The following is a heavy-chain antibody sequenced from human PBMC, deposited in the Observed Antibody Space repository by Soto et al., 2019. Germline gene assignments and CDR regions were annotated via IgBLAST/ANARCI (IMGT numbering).Heavy chain of an antibody. CDR2: VYTSDYT. D-gene: IGHD3-10*01. J-gene: IGHJ2*01. CDR1: GAFMRRCY. Sequence: VSGAFMRRCYWHVCRQPPGKSMEWIGYVYTSDYTRYSSSLKSRVTISVDTSKSQFYLTLNSVTASDTAVSYCASSVCYHWY. CDR3: ASSVCYHWY. V-gene: IGHV4-4*08.